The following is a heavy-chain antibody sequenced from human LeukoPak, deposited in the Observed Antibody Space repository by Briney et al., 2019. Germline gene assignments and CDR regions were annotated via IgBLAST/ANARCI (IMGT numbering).Heavy chain of an antibody. CDR1: GGSFSGYY. V-gene: IGHV4-34*01. J-gene: IGHJ4*02. CDR2: INHSGST. D-gene: IGHD4-17*01. CDR3: ARGDQEYGDSRGY. Sequence: SETLSLTCAVYGGSFSGYYWSWIRQPPGKGLEWIGEINHSGSTNYNPSLKSRVTISVDTSKNQFSLKLSSVTAADTAVYYCARGDQEYGDSRGYWGQGTLVTVSS.